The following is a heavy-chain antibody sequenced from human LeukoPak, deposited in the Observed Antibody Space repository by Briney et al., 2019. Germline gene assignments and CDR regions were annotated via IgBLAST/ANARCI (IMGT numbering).Heavy chain of an antibody. CDR1: GGSISSSSYY. D-gene: IGHD3-16*02. V-gene: IGHV4-39*07. CDR3: AGFLYNDYVWGSYPQGAFDI. Sequence: SETLSLTCTVSGGSISSSSYYWGWIRQPPGKGLEWIGSIYYSGSTYYNPSLKSRVTISVDTSKNQFSLKLSSVTAADTAVYYCAGFLYNDYVWGSYPQGAFDIWGQGTLVTVSS. CDR2: IYYSGST. J-gene: IGHJ3*02.